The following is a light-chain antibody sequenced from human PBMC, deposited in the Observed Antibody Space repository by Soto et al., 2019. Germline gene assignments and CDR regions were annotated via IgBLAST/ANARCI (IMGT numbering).Light chain of an antibody. V-gene: IGKV3-11*01. J-gene: IGKJ5*01. Sequence: EIVLTQSPGTLSLSPGERATLSCRASQSVSSYSAWYQQKPGQAPRLLIYDASNRATGIPARFSGSGSGTDFTLTISSLEPEDFAVYYCQQRSNWPPLTFGQGTRLEIK. CDR1: QSVSSY. CDR3: QQRSNWPPLT. CDR2: DAS.